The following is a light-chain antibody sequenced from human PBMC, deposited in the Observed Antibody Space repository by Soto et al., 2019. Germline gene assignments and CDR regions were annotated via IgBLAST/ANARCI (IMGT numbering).Light chain of an antibody. V-gene: IGKV3-11*01. Sequence: EIVLTQSPATLSLSPGERATLSCRASQSVGSYLAWYQQKPGQAPRLLIYDASNRATGIPARFSGSGSGTDFTLTISSLEPEDFAVYYCHQRSDWPWTFGQGTKMEIK. CDR3: HQRSDWPWT. J-gene: IGKJ1*01. CDR1: QSVGSY. CDR2: DAS.